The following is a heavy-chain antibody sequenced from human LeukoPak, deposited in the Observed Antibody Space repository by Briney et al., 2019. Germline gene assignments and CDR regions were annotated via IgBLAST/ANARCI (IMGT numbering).Heavy chain of an antibody. CDR2: ISDDGSIT. CDR3: VRRYYEYNVYDRHFDF. J-gene: IGHJ4*02. CDR1: GFTLRRDR. D-gene: IGHD5/OR15-5a*01. V-gene: IGHV3-74*03. Sequence: GGALRLSCAASGFTLRRDRMHRGRQAPGKGLVWVSRISDDGSITTYADSVQGRFTISRDNAKSTVFLQMNSLRVEDTAVYFCVRRYYEYNVYDRHFDFWGQGILVTVSS.